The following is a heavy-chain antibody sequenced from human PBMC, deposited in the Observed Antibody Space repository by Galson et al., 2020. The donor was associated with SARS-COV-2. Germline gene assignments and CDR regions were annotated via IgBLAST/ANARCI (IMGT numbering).Heavy chain of an antibody. J-gene: IGHJ5*02. CDR3: ARELPEVANWFDP. Sequence: SETLSLTCTVSGGSISSGGYYWSWIRQHPGKGLEWIGYIYYSGSTYYNPSLKSRVTISVDTSKNQFSLKLSSVTAADTAVYYCARELPEVANWFDPWGQGTLVTVSS. CDR2: IYYSGST. CDR1: GGSISSGGYY. V-gene: IGHV4-31*03. D-gene: IGHD2-15*01.